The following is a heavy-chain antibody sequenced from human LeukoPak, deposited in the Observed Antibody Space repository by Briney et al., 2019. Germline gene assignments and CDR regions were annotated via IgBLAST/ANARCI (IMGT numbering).Heavy chain of an antibody. CDR1: GGTFSSYA. J-gene: IGHJ4*02. Sequence: AAVKVCFKASGGTFSSYAISWGRQGPGRGLEWVGGIIPIFGTANYAQKFQGRVTITTDESTSTAYMELSSLRSEDTVVYYCARGRIPQVPPYCFDYWGQGTLVTVSS. V-gene: IGHV1-69*05. CDR2: IIPIFGTA. CDR3: ARGRIPQVPPYCFDY.